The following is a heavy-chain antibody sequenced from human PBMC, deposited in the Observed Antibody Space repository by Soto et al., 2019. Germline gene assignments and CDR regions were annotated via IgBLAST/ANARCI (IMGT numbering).Heavy chain of an antibody. CDR2: ISAYNGNT. D-gene: IGHD1-26*01. J-gene: IGHJ6*02. V-gene: IGHV1-18*01. Sequence: ASVKVSCKASGYTFTSYGISWVRQAPGQGLEWMGWISAYNGNTNYAQKLQGRVTMTTDTSTSTAYMELRSLRSDDTAVYYCARVAVTEWELPYYYYGMDVWGQGTTVTVSS. CDR1: GYTFTSYG. CDR3: ARVAVTEWELPYYYYGMDV.